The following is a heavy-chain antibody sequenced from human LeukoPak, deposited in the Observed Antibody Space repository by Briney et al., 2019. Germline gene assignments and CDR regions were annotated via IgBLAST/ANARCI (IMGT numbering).Heavy chain of an antibody. CDR1: GGSISSYY. CDR2: IYTSGST. V-gene: IGHV4-4*07. D-gene: IGHD3-22*01. Sequence: PSETLSLTCTVSGGSISSYYWSWIRQPAGKGLEWIGRIYTSGSTNYNPSLKSRVTMSVDTSENQFSLKLSSVTAADTAGYYCAREYYDSSGYYYFDYWGQGTLVTVSS. J-gene: IGHJ4*02. CDR3: AREYYDSSGYYYFDY.